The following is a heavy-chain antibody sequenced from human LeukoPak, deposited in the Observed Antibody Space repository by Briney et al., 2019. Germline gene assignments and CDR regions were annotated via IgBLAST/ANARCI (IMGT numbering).Heavy chain of an antibody. CDR3: AKLAHASGSPAIDY. J-gene: IGHJ4*02. D-gene: IGHD3-10*01. CDR1: GFTFNNYA. Sequence: PGGSLRLSCLVSGFTFNNYAMSWVRQAPGEGLEWVSTVSNNDLVTYYADSVRGRFTISRDNSKNTLYLQMNNLGADDTAVYYCAKLAHASGSPAIDYWGQGTLVTVSS. CDR2: VSNNDLVT. V-gene: IGHV3-23*01.